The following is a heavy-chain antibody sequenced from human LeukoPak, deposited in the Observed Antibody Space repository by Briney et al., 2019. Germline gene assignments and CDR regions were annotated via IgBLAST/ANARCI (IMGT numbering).Heavy chain of an antibody. V-gene: IGHV1-2*02. J-gene: IGHJ4*02. Sequence: GASVKVSCKASGYTFTGYYMHWVRQAPGQGLEWMGWINPNSGGTNYAQKFQGRVTMTRDTSISTAYMELSRLRSDDTAVYYCARDIASSGSYSRGFGYWGQGILVTVSS. CDR1: GYTFTGYY. CDR2: INPNSGGT. CDR3: ARDIASSGSYSRGFGY. D-gene: IGHD1-26*01.